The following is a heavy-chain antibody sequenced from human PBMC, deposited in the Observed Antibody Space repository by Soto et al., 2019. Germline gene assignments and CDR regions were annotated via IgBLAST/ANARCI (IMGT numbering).Heavy chain of an antibody. Sequence: ASVKVSCKASGGTFSSYAISWVRQAPGQGLEGMGGIIPIFGTANYAQKFQGRVTITADESTSTAYMELSSLRSEDTAVYYCARGFFGGSSSGTGYYYYMDVWGKGTTVTVSS. D-gene: IGHD6-6*01. CDR1: GGTFSSYA. V-gene: IGHV1-69*13. CDR3: ARGFFGGSSSGTGYYYYMDV. CDR2: IIPIFGTA. J-gene: IGHJ6*03.